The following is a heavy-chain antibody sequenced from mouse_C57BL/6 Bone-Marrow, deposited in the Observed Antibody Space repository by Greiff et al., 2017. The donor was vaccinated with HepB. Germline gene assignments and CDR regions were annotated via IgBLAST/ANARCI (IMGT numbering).Heavy chain of an antibody. J-gene: IGHJ2*01. CDR1: GFTFSDYG. Sequence: EVMLVESGGGLVKPGGSLKLSCAASGFTFSDYGMHWVRQAPEKGLEWVAYISSGSSTIYYADTVKGRFTISRDNAKNTLFLQMTSLRSEDTAMYYCALDSSGYVYFDYWGQGTTLTVSS. CDR2: ISSGSSTI. CDR3: ALDSSGYVYFDY. D-gene: IGHD3-2*02. V-gene: IGHV5-17*01.